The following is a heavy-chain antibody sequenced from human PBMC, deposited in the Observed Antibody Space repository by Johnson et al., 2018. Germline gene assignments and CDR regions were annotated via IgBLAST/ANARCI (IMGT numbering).Heavy chain of an antibody. CDR2: ISSSSSYI. V-gene: IGHV3-21*01. Sequence: VQLVQSGGGLVKPGGSLRLSCAASGFTFSSYSMNWVRQAPGKGLEWVASISSSSSYIYYADSMKGRFTISRDNAKNSLYLQMNSLRAEDTAVYYWSRDSGIVIVVVVAASYFDYWGQGTLVTVSS. CDR3: SRDSGIVIVVVVAASYFDY. D-gene: IGHD2-15*01. J-gene: IGHJ4*02. CDR1: GFTFSSYS.